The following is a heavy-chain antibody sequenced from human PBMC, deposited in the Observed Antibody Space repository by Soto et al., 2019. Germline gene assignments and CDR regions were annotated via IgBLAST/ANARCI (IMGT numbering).Heavy chain of an antibody. CDR2: IYYSGST. D-gene: IGHD5-18*01. V-gene: IGHV4-34*09. Sequence: SETLSLTCAVYGGSFSGYYWTWIRQPPGTGLEWIGYIYYSGSTYYNPSLKSRVTISVDTSKNQFSLKLTSVTAADTAVYYCASNVDTAMALFDYWGQGTLVTVSS. J-gene: IGHJ4*02. CDR1: GGSFSGYY. CDR3: ASNVDTAMALFDY.